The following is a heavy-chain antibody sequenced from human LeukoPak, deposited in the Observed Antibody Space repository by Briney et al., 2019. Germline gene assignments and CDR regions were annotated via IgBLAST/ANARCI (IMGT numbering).Heavy chain of an antibody. CDR1: GASMNNYY. D-gene: IGHD1-26*01. CDR2: VFSRGTT. J-gene: IGHJ4*02. Sequence: SDTLSLTCTVSGASMNNYYWSWIRQSPEKGLEWLGFVFSRGTTNLNPSFKSRLIMSIDTSKNQFSLRLSSVTAADTAVYFCARSWAAKWELSGQFDSWGQGRLVSVSS. CDR3: ARSWAAKWELSGQFDS. V-gene: IGHV4-59*08.